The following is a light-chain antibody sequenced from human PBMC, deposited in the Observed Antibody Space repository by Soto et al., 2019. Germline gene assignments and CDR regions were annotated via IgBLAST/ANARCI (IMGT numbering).Light chain of an antibody. J-gene: IGLJ2*01. V-gene: IGLV2-14*01. CDR3: SSYTGSNTLVV. Sequence: QSALTQPASVSGSPGQSITISCTGTSRDVGGYNYVSWYQQHPGKAPKLMIYDVNDRPSGVSNRFSGSKSGNTASLTISGLPAEDEADYYCSSYTGSNTLVVFGGGTKLTVL. CDR2: DVN. CDR1: SRDVGGYNY.